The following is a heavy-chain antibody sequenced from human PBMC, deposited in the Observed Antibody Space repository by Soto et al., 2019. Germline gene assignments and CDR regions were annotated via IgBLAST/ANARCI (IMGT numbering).Heavy chain of an antibody. J-gene: IGHJ4*02. V-gene: IGHV1-69*13. CDR2: IIPIFGTA. CDR1: GGTFSSYA. D-gene: IGHD3-22*01. Sequence: GASVKVSCKASGGTFSSYAISWVRQAPGQGLEWMGGIIPIFGTANYAQKFQGRVTITADESTSTAYMELSSLRSEDTAVYYCAKDSTYYYDSSGYYRFDYWGQGTLVTVSS. CDR3: AKDSTYYYDSSGYYRFDY.